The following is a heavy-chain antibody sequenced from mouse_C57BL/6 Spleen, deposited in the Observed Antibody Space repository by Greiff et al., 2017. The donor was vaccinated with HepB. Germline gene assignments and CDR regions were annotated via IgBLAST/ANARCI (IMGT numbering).Heavy chain of an antibody. V-gene: IGHV1-53*01. CDR3: ARWGSNYGYAMDY. J-gene: IGHJ4*01. CDR2: INPSNGGT. CDR1: GYTFTSYW. D-gene: IGHD2-5*01. Sequence: VQLQESGTELVKPGASVKLSCKASGYTFTSYWMHWVKQRPGQGLEWIGNINPSNGGTNYNEKFKSKATLTVDKSSSTAYMQLSSLTSEDSAVYYCARWGSNYGYAMDYWGQGTSVTVSS.